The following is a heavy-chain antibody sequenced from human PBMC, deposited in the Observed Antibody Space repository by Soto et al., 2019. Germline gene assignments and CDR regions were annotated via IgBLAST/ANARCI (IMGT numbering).Heavy chain of an antibody. V-gene: IGHV3-23*01. D-gene: IGHD4-17*01. Sequence: GGSLRLSCAASGFTFSSYAMNWVRQAPGKRLEWVSTIRTSVGDTYYAASVKGRFTISRDNSKSTVYLHLNSLRAEDTAIYYCAKDPTYDYGYFDSWGQGTLVTVSS. CDR3: AKDPTYDYGYFDS. J-gene: IGHJ4*02. CDR2: IRTSVGDT. CDR1: GFTFSSYA.